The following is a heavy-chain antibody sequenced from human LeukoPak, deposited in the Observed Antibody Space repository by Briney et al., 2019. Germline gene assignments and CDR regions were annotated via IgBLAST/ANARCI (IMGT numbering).Heavy chain of an antibody. J-gene: IGHJ4*02. V-gene: IGHV3-7*01. D-gene: IGHD2-15*01. CDR2: IRQDGSEK. CDR1: GFTFPNYR. Sequence: GGSLRLSCAASGFTFPNYRMRWVRQAPGKGLEGVANIRQDGSEKFYVDTVKGRFTIARDNDKSSLHLQMNSLRGEATAEYFCARVGGSWELILWGQGTLVTVS. CDR3: ARVGGSWELIL.